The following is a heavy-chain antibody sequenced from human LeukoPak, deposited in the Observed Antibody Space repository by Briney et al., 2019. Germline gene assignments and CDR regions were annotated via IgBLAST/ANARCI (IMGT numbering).Heavy chain of an antibody. CDR1: GYTFTGYY. J-gene: IGHJ4*02. Sequence: ASVKVSCKASGYTFTGYYMHWVRQAPGQGLEWMGWINPNSGGTNYAQKFQGRVTMTRDTSISTAYMELSRLRSDDTAVYYCARGSKYYYAPGSYSADYWGQGSLVSVSS. D-gene: IGHD3-10*01. V-gene: IGHV1-2*02. CDR2: INPNSGGT. CDR3: ARGSKYYYAPGSYSADY.